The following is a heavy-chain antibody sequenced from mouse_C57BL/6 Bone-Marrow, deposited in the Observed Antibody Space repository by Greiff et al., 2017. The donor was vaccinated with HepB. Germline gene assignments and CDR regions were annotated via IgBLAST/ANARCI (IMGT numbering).Heavy chain of an antibody. V-gene: IGHV2-2*01. J-gene: IGHJ4*01. Sequence: QVQLQQSGPGLVQPSQSLSITCTVSGFSLTSYGVHWVRQSPGKGLEWLGVIWSGGSTDYNAAFISRLSISKDNSKSQVFFKMNSLQADDTAIYYCARKTNYGSSGGLYYYAMDYWGQGTSVTVSS. CDR2: IWSGGST. CDR1: GFSLTSYG. D-gene: IGHD1-1*01. CDR3: ARKTNYGSSGGLYYYAMDY.